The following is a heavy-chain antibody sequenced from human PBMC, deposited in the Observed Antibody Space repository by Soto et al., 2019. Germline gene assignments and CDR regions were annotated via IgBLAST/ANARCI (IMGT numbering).Heavy chain of an antibody. J-gene: IGHJ6*02. CDR3: ATTAHCSGGSCYRSYYGMDV. CDR1: GYSFTSYW. Sequence: PGESLKISCKGSGYSFTSYWISWVRQMPGKGLEWMGRIDPSDSYTNYSPSFQGHVTISADKSISTAYLQWSSLKASDTAMYYCATTAHCSGGSCYRSYYGMDVWGQGTKVTVS. V-gene: IGHV5-10-1*01. D-gene: IGHD2-15*01. CDR2: IDPSDSYT.